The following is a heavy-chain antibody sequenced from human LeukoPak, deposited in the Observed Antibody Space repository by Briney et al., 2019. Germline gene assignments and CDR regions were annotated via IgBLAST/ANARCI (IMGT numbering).Heavy chain of an antibody. J-gene: IGHJ4*02. CDR2: INPNSGNT. CDR3: ATEYSSGWSLSY. V-gene: IGHV1-8*02. D-gene: IGHD6-19*01. CDR1: GYTFTGYY. Sequence: ASVKVSCKASGYTFTGYYMHWVRQAPGQGLEWMGWINPNSGNTGYAQKFQGRVTMTRNTSISTAYMELSSLRSEDTAVYYCATEYSSGWSLSYWGQGTLVTVSS.